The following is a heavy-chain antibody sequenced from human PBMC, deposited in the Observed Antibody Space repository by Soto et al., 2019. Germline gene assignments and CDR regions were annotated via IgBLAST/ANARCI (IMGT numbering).Heavy chain of an antibody. Sequence: QGQLVESGRDMVQPGRSLRLSCAASGFTFSHYPMHWVRQAPGKGLEWVAAISYDGSDKYYAESLKGRFTISRDNPRNTLYLQLESVTPDDTAVYYCARQLGSREVQAALGALDIWGRGTMVTVSS. J-gene: IGHJ3*02. V-gene: IGHV3-30-3*01. D-gene: IGHD2-2*01. CDR1: GFTFSHYP. CDR3: ARQLGSREVQAALGALDI. CDR2: ISYDGSDK.